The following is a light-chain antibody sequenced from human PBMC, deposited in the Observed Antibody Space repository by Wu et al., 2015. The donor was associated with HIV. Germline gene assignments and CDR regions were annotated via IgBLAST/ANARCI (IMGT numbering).Light chain of an antibody. J-gene: IGKJ2*01. CDR2: SAS. V-gene: IGKV1-39*01. CDR1: QSISNY. Sequence: DIRMTQSPSSLSASVGDRVTITCRASQSISNYLNWYQQQPGKAPKLLINSASSLRSGVPSRFSGSGSGTDFALTITSLQPEDFATYYCQQSYSTPSVTFGQGTKLEIK. CDR3: QQSYSTPSVT.